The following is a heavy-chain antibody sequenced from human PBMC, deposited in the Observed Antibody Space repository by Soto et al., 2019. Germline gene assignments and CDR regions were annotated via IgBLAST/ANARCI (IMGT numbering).Heavy chain of an antibody. Sequence: PSETLSLTCAVSGGSISNGGYSWSWIRQPPGKGLEWIGYMYHSGSTYYNPSLKSRVTISIDRSKNQFSLKLSSVTAADTAVYYCARDIGDYCSSTSCSEDYYYGMDVWGQGNTVTVSS. CDR3: ARDIGDYCSSTSCSEDYYYGMDV. CDR2: MYHSGST. V-gene: IGHV4-30-2*01. CDR1: GGSISNGGYS. J-gene: IGHJ6*02. D-gene: IGHD2-2*01.